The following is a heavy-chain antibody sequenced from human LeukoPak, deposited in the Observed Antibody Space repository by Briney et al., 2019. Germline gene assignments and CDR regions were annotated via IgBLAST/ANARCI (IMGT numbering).Heavy chain of an antibody. Sequence: PSETLSLTCTVSGGSISSSSYYWGWIRQPPGKGLEWIGSIYYSGSTYYNPSLKSRVTISVDTSKNQFSLKLSSVTAADTAVYYCARQGGRAGYSNSPWGQGTLVTVSS. J-gene: IGHJ5*02. V-gene: IGHV4-39*01. CDR2: IYYSGST. D-gene: IGHD4-11*01. CDR1: GGSISSSSYY. CDR3: ARQGGRAGYSNSP.